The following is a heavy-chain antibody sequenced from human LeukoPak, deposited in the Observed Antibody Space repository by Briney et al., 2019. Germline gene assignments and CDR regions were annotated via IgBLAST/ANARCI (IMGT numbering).Heavy chain of an antibody. J-gene: IGHJ4*02. Sequence: SETLSLTCTVSGGSISSYYWSWIRQPAGKGLEWIGRIYTSGSTNYNPSLKSRVTMSVDTSKNQFSLKLSSVTAADTAVYYCARSNPYDSSGYYALFDYWGQGTLVTVSS. CDR1: GGSISSYY. V-gene: IGHV4-4*07. D-gene: IGHD3-22*01. CDR2: IYTSGST. CDR3: ARSNPYDSSGYYALFDY.